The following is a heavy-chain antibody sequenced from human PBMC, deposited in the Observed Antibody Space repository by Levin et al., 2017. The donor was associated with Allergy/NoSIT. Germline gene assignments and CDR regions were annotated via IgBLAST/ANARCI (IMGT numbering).Heavy chain of an antibody. V-gene: IGHV1-69*13. Sequence: ASVKVSCKASGGTFSNHAICWVRRAPGQGLEWMGGIIPLFGTVNYAQNFQGRVIITADESTSTAYMDLSSLTSDDTAVYYCARQSTVAAIGIGTFDIWGQGTAVTVSS. J-gene: IGHJ3*02. D-gene: IGHD6-6*01. CDR2: IIPLFGTV. CDR3: ARQSTVAAIGIGTFDI. CDR1: GGTFSNHA.